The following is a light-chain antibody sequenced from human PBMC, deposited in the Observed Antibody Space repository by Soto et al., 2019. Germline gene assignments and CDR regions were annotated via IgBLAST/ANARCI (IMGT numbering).Light chain of an antibody. J-gene: IGKJ1*01. CDR1: QSVLYSSNNKNY. Sequence: DIVMTQSPDSLAVSLGERATINCKSSQSVLYSSNNKNYLAWYQLKPGQPPKLLIYWASSRQFGVPDRFSGSGTGADFTLTISSLQAEDVAVYYCQQYFTSPWTFGQGTKVEI. V-gene: IGKV4-1*01. CDR3: QQYFTSPWT. CDR2: WAS.